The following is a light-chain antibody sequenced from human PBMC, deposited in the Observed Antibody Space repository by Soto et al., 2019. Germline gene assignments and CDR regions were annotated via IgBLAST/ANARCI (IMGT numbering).Light chain of an antibody. CDR3: QQANSFPLT. CDR2: GAS. Sequence: DIVLTQSPGTLSLPPGERATLSCRASQSVSNNYLAWYQQNPGQAPRLLIYGASSRATGIPARFSGSGSGTELTITISSLKPEDFETDDGQQANSFPLTFGGGTKVDIK. CDR1: QSVSNNY. J-gene: IGKJ4*01. V-gene: IGKV3-20*01.